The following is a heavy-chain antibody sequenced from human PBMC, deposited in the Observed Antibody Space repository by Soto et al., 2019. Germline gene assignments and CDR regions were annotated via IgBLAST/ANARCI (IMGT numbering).Heavy chain of an antibody. J-gene: IGHJ4*02. V-gene: IGHV3-49*03. D-gene: IGHD1-1*01. CDR1: GFTFGDHY. CDR2: IRSKAYGGTT. CDR3: TSAPMGTSLTF. Sequence: GGSLRLSCTSSGFTFGDHYISWFRQAPGKGLEWVGFIRSKAYGGTTDYAASVKGRFTISRDDSKSIAYLQMNSLKVEDTAVYFCTSAPMGTSLTFWGQGTLVTVSS.